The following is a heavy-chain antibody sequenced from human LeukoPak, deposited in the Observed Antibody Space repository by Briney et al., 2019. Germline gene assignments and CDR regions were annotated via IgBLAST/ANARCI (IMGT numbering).Heavy chain of an antibody. J-gene: IGHJ4*02. CDR1: GYTFTSNY. CDR3: ARDQGVTTD. D-gene: IGHD4-17*01. Sequence: ASVKVSCKAFGYTFTSNYMHWVRQAPGQGPEWMGVISPSGGSTTYAQKFQGRVTLTRDMSTSTDYLELSSLRSEDTAVYYCARDQGVTTDWGQGTLVTVSS. CDR2: ISPSGGST. V-gene: IGHV1-46*01.